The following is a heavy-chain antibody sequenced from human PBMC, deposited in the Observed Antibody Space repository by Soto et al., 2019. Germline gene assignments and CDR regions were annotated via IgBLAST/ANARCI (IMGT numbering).Heavy chain of an antibody. Sequence: QVQLVQSGAEVKKPGASVKVSCKASGYTFPNYGIHWVRQAPGQGLEWMGWINAGNGNTKYSQRFQGRVTITRDTAASTACVEVSRLRSEDTAVHFCARVAYSSGWSAFYSMDVWGQGTTVTVSS. D-gene: IGHD6-19*01. J-gene: IGHJ6*02. CDR3: ARVAYSSGWSAFYSMDV. V-gene: IGHV1-3*01. CDR1: GYTFPNYG. CDR2: INAGNGNT.